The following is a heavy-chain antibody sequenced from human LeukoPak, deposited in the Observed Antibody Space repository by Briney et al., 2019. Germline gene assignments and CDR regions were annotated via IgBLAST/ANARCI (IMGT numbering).Heavy chain of an antibody. V-gene: IGHV3-48*01. CDR3: AATYYYDGSGDY. CDR2: ISGGSSTI. CDR1: GFTFSSSA. J-gene: IGHJ4*02. D-gene: IGHD3-22*01. Sequence: GGSLRLSCAAFGFTFSSSAMNWVRQAPGKGLEWVSYISGGSSTIHYADSVKGRFTISRDNAKNSLYLLMNSLRTEDTAVYYCAATYYYDGSGDYWGQGTLVTVSS.